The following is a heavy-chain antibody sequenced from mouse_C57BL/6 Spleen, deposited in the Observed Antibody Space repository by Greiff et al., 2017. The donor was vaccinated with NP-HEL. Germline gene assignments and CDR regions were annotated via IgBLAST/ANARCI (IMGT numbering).Heavy chain of an antibody. CDR1: GYAFSSYW. J-gene: IGHJ2*01. CDR2: IYPGDGDT. V-gene: IGHV1-80*01. CDR3: ARGYYGSCYYFDY. Sequence: LLESGAELVKPGASVKISCKASGYAFSSYWMNWVKQRPGKGLEWIGQIYPGDGDTNYNGKFKGKATLTADKSSSTAYMQLSSLTSEDSAVYFCARGYYGSCYYFDYWGQGTTLTVSS. D-gene: IGHD1-1*01.